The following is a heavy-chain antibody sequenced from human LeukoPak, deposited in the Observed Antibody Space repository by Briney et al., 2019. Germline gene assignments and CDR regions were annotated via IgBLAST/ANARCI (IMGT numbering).Heavy chain of an antibody. J-gene: IGHJ5*02. Sequence: SETLSLTCTVSGDSISTSNSYWGWIRQPPGKGLEWIGSIYYSGNTYYNASLKSRVTISVDTSKNQFSLKLSSVTAADTAVYYCARDGHDYYGSGSYHHWGQGTLVTVSS. CDR1: GDSISTSNSY. D-gene: IGHD3-10*01. V-gene: IGHV4-39*07. CDR2: IYYSGNT. CDR3: ARDGHDYYGSGSYHH.